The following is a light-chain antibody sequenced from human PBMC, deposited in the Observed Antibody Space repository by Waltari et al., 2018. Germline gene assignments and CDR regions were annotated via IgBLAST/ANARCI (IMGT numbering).Light chain of an antibody. V-gene: IGLV3-19*01. CDR1: SPSRNY. Sequence: SSELTQDPAVSVALGQTVRITGQGDSPSRNYARWYQQRPGQAPDLVLYGQDNRPSRLPDRFSGSTSGDTASLTITGAQAEDEADYYCHSRDTISTRVFGGGTRLTV. CDR3: HSRDTISTRV. CDR2: GQD. J-gene: IGLJ3*02.